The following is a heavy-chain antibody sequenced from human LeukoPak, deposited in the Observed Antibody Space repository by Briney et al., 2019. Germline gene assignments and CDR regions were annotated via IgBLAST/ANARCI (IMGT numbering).Heavy chain of an antibody. CDR1: GFTFSTYG. J-gene: IGHJ4*02. CDR3: AKDLRYYYDSSGTNDY. Sequence: GGSLRLSCAASGFTFSTYGMHWVRQAPGKGLEWVAVIWYDGSIKYYADSVKDRFTISRDNSKNTLYLQMNSLRAEDTAVYYCAKDLRYYYDSSGTNDYWGQGTLVTVSS. CDR2: IWYDGSIK. V-gene: IGHV3-30*02. D-gene: IGHD3-22*01.